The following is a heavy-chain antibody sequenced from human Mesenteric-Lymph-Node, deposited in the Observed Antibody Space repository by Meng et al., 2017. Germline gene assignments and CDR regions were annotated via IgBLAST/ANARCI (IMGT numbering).Heavy chain of an antibody. CDR1: GGSIRSCDYY. D-gene: IGHD5-18*01. J-gene: IGHJ2*01. Sequence: VPLQGPGPGLVKPSQTLSLTCTVSGGSIRSCDYYWSWIRQPPGKGLELIGHIYYSGSTSYNPSLKSRVTISVDTSNNQFSLKLSSVTAADTAVYYCARVGWRQWSFDLWGRGTLVTVSS. CDR2: IYYSGST. V-gene: IGHV4-30-4*01. CDR3: ARVGWRQWSFDL.